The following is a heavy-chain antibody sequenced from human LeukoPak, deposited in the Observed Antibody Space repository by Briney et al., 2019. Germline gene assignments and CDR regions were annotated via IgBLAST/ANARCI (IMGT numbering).Heavy chain of an antibody. CDR3: ARAKTLEPTPSNAFDI. D-gene: IGHD1-1*01. CDR1: GYTFTSYG. J-gene: IGHJ3*02. Sequence: ASVKVSCKTSGYTFTSYGYSWVRQAPGQGLEWMGWISAYNGNTKYAQKFQGRVTMTTVTSTSTVYMELMSLTSDDTAVYYCARAKTLEPTPSNAFDIWGQGTMVTVSS. CDR2: ISAYNGNT. V-gene: IGHV1-18*01.